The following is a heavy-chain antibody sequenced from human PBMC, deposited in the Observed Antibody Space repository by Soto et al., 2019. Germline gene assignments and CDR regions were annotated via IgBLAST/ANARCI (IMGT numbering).Heavy chain of an antibody. CDR3: ARLRYYDYYFDY. Sequence: SETLSLTCTVSGGSISSSSYYWGWIRQPPGKGLEWIGSIYYSGSTYYNPSLKSRVTISVDTSKNQFSLKLSSVTAADTAVYYWARLRYYDYYFDYWGQGTLVTVSS. CDR1: GGSISSSSYY. CDR2: IYYSGST. V-gene: IGHV4-39*01. J-gene: IGHJ4*02. D-gene: IGHD3-3*01.